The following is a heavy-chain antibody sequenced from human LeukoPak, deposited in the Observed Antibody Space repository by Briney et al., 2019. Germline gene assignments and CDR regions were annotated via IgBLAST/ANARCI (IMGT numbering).Heavy chain of an antibody. CDR1: GGSISSYY. CDR2: IYTSGST. V-gene: IGHV4-4*07. Sequence: SETLSLTCTVSGGSISSYYWSWIRQPAGKGLEWLGRIYTSGSTNYNPSLKSRVTMSVDTSKNQFSLKLSSVTAADTAVYYCARVGGGSGSYSSYMDVWGKGTTVTVSS. D-gene: IGHD3-10*01. J-gene: IGHJ6*03. CDR3: ARVGGGSGSYSSYMDV.